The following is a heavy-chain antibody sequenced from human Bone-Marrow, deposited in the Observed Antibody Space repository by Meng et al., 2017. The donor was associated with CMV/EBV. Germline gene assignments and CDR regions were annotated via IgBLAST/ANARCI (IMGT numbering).Heavy chain of an antibody. D-gene: IGHD3-10*01. J-gene: IGHJ4*02. CDR1: GFTFSNYD. CDR2: ISGSDSST. V-gene: IGHV3-23*01. CDR3: AKPGRGD. Sequence: SLRLSWVASGFTFSNYDMSWVRQAPGKGLEWVSGISGSDSSTYYADSVKGRFTISRDNSKNTLYLQMSSLRAEDTAVYHCAKPGRGDWGQGVLVTVSS.